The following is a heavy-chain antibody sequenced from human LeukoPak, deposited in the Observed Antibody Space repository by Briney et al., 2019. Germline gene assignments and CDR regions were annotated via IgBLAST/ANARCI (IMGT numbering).Heavy chain of an antibody. Sequence: ASVEVSCKASGYTFTSYGISWVRQAPGQGLEWMGWISAYNGNTNYAQKLQGRVTMTTDTSTSTAYMELRSLRSDDTAVYYCARGTYYYGSGSFFDLYYFDYWGQGTLVTVSS. CDR1: GYTFTSYG. V-gene: IGHV1-18*01. D-gene: IGHD3-10*01. CDR2: ISAYNGNT. CDR3: ARGTYYYGSGSFFDLYYFDY. J-gene: IGHJ4*02.